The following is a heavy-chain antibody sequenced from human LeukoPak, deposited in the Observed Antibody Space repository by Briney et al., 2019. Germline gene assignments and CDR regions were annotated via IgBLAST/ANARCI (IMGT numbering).Heavy chain of an antibody. CDR3: ARVGGSTSLVFGY. D-gene: IGHD2-2*01. V-gene: IGHV3-33*01. CDR2: IWYDGSNK. J-gene: IGHJ4*02. CDR1: GFTFSNYG. Sequence: GGSLRLSCAASGFTFSNYGMQWVRHAPRKALEWLAVIWYDGSNKYYADSVKGRFTISRDNSKNTLFLQMNSLRAEDTAVYYCARVGGSTSLVFGYWGQGTLVTVSS.